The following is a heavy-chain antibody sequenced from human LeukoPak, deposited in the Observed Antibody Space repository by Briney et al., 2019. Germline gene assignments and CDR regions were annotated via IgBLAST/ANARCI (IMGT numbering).Heavy chain of an antibody. CDR3: ARVTGFDIVATIFDY. V-gene: IGHV4-31*03. Sequence: PSETLSLTCTVSGGSISSCGYYCSWIRQHPGKGLEWIGYIYYSASTYYNPSLKSRVTISVDTSKTQFSLKLTSVTAADTAVYYCARVTGFDIVATIFDYWGQGTLVTVSS. J-gene: IGHJ4*02. D-gene: IGHD5-12*01. CDR2: IYYSAST. CDR1: GGSISSCGYY.